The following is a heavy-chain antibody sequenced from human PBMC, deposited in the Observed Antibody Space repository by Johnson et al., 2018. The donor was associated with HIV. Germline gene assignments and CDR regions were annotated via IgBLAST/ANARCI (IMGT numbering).Heavy chain of an antibody. D-gene: IGHD2-2*01. CDR1: GFTFDDYG. CDR3: ARWVGEIVVVPAAADAFDI. V-gene: IGHV3-7*03. J-gene: IGHJ3*02. CDR2: IKQDGSEK. Sequence: VQLVESGGGVVQPGESLRLSCAASGFTFDDYGMSWVRQAPGKGLEWVANIKQDGSEKYYVDSVKGRFTISRDNAKNSLYLQMNSLRAEDTALYYCARWVGEIVVVPAAADAFDIWGQGTMVTVSS.